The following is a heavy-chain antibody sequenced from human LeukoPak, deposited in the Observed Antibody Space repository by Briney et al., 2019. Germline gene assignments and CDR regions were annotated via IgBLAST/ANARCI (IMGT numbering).Heavy chain of an antibody. CDR3: ARVAPLRLGELSFLRFWDY. D-gene: IGHD3-16*02. CDR1: GYTFTNYA. V-gene: IGHV1-2*02. J-gene: IGHJ4*02. CDR2: INPNTGGT. Sequence: RASVKVSCKASGYTFTNYAMHWVRQAPGQGLEWMGWINPNTGGTNYAQKFQGRVTMTRDTSISTAYMELSRLRSDDTAVYYCARVAPLRLGELSFLRFWDYWGQGTLVTVSS.